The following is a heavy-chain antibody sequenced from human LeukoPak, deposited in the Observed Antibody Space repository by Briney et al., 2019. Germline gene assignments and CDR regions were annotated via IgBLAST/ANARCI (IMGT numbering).Heavy chain of an antibody. J-gene: IGHJ4*02. CDR2: IWYDGSNK. CDR3: ARDSVAYGDYYFDY. D-gene: IGHD4-17*01. CDR1: GFTFSSYG. Sequence: PGGSLRLSCAASGFTFSSYGMHWVRQAPGKGLEWVAVIWYDGSNKYYADSVKGRFTISRDNSKNTLYLQMNSLRAEDTAVYYCARDSVAYGDYYFDYWGQGTLVTVSS. V-gene: IGHV3-33*08.